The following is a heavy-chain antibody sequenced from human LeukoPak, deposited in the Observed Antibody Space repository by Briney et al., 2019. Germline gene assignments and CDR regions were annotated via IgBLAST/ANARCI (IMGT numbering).Heavy chain of an antibody. Sequence: GGSLRPSCAASAFTFSSYWMSWVRQAPGKGLEWVANIKQDGSEKYYVDSVKGRFTISRDNAKNSLYLQMNSLRAEDTAVYYCARDQLGYCSSTSCYGVYYYYYGMDVWGQGTTATVSS. CDR1: AFTFSSYW. J-gene: IGHJ6*02. V-gene: IGHV3-7*01. D-gene: IGHD2-2*01. CDR2: IKQDGSEK. CDR3: ARDQLGYCSSTSCYGVYYYYYGMDV.